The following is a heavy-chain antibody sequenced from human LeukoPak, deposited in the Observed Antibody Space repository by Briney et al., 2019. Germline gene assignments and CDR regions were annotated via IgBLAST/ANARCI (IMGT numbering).Heavy chain of an antibody. V-gene: IGHV3-64*02. CDR2: ISSDGDST. D-gene: IGHD3-22*01. CDR3: ARNHLRYYYDSSGSHFDC. J-gene: IGHJ4*02. Sequence: GGSLRRSCEASGFTFSDYAMPWVRQAPGKGLEYVSAISSDGDSTFYSDSVKDRFTISRDNSNNTLYLQMGSLRAEDMAVYYCARNHLRYYYDSSGSHFDCWGQGTLVTVSS. CDR1: GFTFSDYA.